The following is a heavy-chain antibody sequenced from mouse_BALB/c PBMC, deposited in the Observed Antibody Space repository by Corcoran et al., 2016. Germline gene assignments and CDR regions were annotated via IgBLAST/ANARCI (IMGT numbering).Heavy chain of an antibody. CDR1: GDTFTQSG. Sequence: QSQCVESGPELRKPVETVKSSCEASGDTFTQSGMNWVKQAPGKGLRWMGWINAYTGEHTYADDFKGRFAFSLETSASTAYLHSNNLKNEDMATYFCARGSFILRDYYAMDYWGQGTSVTVSS. J-gene: IGHJ4*01. CDR2: INAYTGEH. CDR3: ARGSFILRDYYAMDY. V-gene: IGHV9-1*02. D-gene: IGHD1-1*01.